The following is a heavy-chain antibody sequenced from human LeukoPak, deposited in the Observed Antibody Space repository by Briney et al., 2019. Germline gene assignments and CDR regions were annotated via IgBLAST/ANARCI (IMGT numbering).Heavy chain of an antibody. CDR1: GFTFDDYS. CDR2: ISWDSGSV. D-gene: IGHD3-22*01. Sequence: GRSLRLSCTASGFTFDDYSMHWVRQAPGKGLEWVSGISWDSGSVDSADSVKGRFTISRDNARNSLYLQMNSLRAEDTALYYCAKGNSYDSSGLPFDYWGQGTLVTVSS. CDR3: AKGNSYDSSGLPFDY. V-gene: IGHV3-9*01. J-gene: IGHJ4*02.